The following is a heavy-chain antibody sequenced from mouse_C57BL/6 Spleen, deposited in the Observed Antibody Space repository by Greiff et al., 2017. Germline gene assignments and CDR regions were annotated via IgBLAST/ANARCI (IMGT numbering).Heavy chain of an antibody. Sequence: QVQLKESGAGLVQPGASVKMSCKASGYTFPSYPIAWVQKNQGKSLELIGNFHPYNDDTKYNEKFKGKGTLTVEKSSSTVYLELSRLTSDDSAVYYCARTGDYDAMDYWGQGTSVTVSS. CDR3: ARTGDYDAMDY. V-gene: IGHV1-47*01. J-gene: IGHJ4*01. CDR2: FHPYNDDT. CDR1: GYTFPSYP.